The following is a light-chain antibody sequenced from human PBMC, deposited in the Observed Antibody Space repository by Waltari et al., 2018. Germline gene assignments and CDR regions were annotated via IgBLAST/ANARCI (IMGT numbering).Light chain of an antibody. Sequence: QSVLTQPPSASGTPGQRVTLSCSGSRSNIGSNYVYWYQQLPGTAPKLLIYRNNQRPSGVPDRFSGSKSGTSASLAISGLRSEDEADYYCAAWDDSLSVVFGGGTKLTVL. CDR1: RSNIGSNY. J-gene: IGLJ2*01. CDR3: AAWDDSLSVV. CDR2: RNN. V-gene: IGLV1-47*01.